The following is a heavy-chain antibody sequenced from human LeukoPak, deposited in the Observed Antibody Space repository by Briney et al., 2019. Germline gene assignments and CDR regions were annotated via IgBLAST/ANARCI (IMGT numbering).Heavy chain of an antibody. J-gene: IGHJ3*02. CDR2: SYYSGST. Sequence: SETLSLTCTVSGGSITHYYWTWIRQPPGKTLEWIGYSYYSGSTKYNPSLKSRVTISVDTSNNQFSLNLRSVTAADTAVYYCATTTSGGDAFDIWGHGTMVTVSS. CDR1: GGSITHYY. V-gene: IGHV4-59*01. CDR3: ATTTSGGDAFDI. D-gene: IGHD1-26*01.